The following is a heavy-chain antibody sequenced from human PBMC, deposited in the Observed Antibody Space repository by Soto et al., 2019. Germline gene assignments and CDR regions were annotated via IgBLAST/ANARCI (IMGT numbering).Heavy chain of an antibody. CDR2: TIPTLGKT. V-gene: IGHV1-69*01. J-gene: IGHJ6*02. D-gene: IGHD3-10*01. CDR1: GDTFTTNV. Sequence: KFSCKTSGDTFTTNVFTWWRQAPGQGLEWMGGTIPTLGKTHYIEKFQGRVTITVDEATRTMYMEVRDLTSEDTAIYYCARGLFRAPAMEVWGQGTTVTVSS. CDR3: ARGLFRAPAMEV.